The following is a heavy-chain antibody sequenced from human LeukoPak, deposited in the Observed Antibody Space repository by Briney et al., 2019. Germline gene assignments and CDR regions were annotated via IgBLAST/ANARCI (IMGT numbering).Heavy chain of an antibody. D-gene: IGHD3-3*01. CDR3: ARVKGDITIFGVVITEDYYYYMDV. CDR2: IYTSGST. J-gene: IGHJ6*03. CDR1: GGSISSYY. Sequence: NPSETLSLTCTVSGGSISSYYWNWIRQPAGKGLEWIGRIYTSGSTNYNPSLKSRVTMSVDTSKNQFSLKLSSVTAADTAVYYCARVKGDITIFGVVITEDYYYYMDVWGKGTTVTVSS. V-gene: IGHV4-4*07.